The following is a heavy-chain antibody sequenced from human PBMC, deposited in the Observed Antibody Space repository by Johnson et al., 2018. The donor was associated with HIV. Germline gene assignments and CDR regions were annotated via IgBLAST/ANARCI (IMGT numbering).Heavy chain of an antibody. CDR3: ARERLRAGAFDI. J-gene: IGHJ3*02. V-gene: IGHV3-30*04. Sequence: QVQLVESGGGVVQPGRSLRVSCAASGFSISDSAIHWVRQAPGKGLESVAVISFDGSNKYQADSVKGRFTISRDSSKNTLYLQMNSLRAEDTAVYYCARERLRAGAFDIWGQGTMVTVSS. D-gene: IGHD6-13*01. CDR2: ISFDGSNK. CDR1: GFSISDSA.